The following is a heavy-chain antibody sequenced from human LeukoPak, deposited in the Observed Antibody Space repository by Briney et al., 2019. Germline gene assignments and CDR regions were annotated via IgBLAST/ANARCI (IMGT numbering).Heavy chain of an antibody. CDR3: ARDAPYCSSSSCYKGRSPFDI. J-gene: IGHJ3*02. D-gene: IGHD2-2*02. CDR2: ISAYNGST. CDR1: GYTITSYG. V-gene: IGHV1-18*01. Sequence: ASVKVSCKASGYTITSYGISWVRQAPGQGLEWMGWISAYNGSTNDAQKVQGRVTMTTDTSTSTAYMELRSLRSDDTAVYYCARDAPYCSSSSCYKGRSPFDIWGQGTMVTVSS.